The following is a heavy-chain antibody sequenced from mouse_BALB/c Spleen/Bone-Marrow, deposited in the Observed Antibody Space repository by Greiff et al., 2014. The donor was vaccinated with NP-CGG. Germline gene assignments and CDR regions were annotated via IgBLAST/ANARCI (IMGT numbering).Heavy chain of an antibody. J-gene: IGHJ2*01. D-gene: IGHD1-1*01. CDR2: ISSGSSTV. CDR3: ARSGSSSGYFDY. CDR1: GFTFSSFG. Sequence: EVKLEESGGGLVQPGGSRKLSCAASGFTFSSFGMHWVRQAPEKGLEWVAYISSGSSTVYYADKVMGRFTISRDNPKNTLFLQMTSLRFEDTAMYYCARSGSSSGYFDYWGQGTPLTVSS. V-gene: IGHV5-17*02.